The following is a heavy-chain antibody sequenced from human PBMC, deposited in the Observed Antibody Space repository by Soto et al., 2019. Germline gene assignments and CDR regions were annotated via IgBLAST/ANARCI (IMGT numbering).Heavy chain of an antibody. CDR3: ARPSGYSYGPRKYHFDY. D-gene: IGHD5-18*01. CDR2: INESGST. Sequence: QVQLQQWGAGLLKPSETLSLTCGVYGDSLSGYYWSWIRQSPGKGLEWIGEINESGSTNYNPSLKSRITISVATSNNQFSLKLSSVTAADTAVFYCARPSGYSYGPRKYHFDYWGQGALVTVSS. V-gene: IGHV4-34*01. CDR1: GDSLSGYY. J-gene: IGHJ4*02.